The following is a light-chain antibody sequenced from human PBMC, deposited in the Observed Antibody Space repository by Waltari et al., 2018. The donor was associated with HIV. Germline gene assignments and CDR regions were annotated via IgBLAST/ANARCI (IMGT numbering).Light chain of an antibody. CDR1: SRYVNNYTY. V-gene: IGLV2-11*01. CDR3: CSYAGSNIHWV. CDR2: GVN. Sequence: QSALTQPRSVSGSPGQSVTISCPGTSRYVNNYTYVSWYQHHPGEAPKLVIFGVNKRPSGVPDRFSGSNSGNTASLTISGLQAEDEGHYYCCSYAGSNIHWVFGGGTKLTVL. J-gene: IGLJ3*02.